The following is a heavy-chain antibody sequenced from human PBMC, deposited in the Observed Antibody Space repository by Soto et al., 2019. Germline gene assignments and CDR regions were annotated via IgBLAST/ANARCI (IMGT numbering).Heavy chain of an antibody. D-gene: IGHD3-10*01. CDR1: GDSVSSTSAA. CDR2: TYYRSKWYN. Sequence: SQTLSLTCAISGDSVSSTSAAWNWIRPSPSRGLEWLGRTYYRSKWYNDYAVSVKSRITINPDTSKNQFSLQLNSVTPEDTAVYYCARGISSDFYYYYYMDVWGKGTTVTVSS. CDR3: ARGISSDFYYYYYMDV. J-gene: IGHJ6*03. V-gene: IGHV6-1*01.